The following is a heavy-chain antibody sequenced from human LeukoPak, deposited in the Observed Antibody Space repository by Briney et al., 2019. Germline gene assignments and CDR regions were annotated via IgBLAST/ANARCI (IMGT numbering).Heavy chain of an antibody. D-gene: IGHD4-17*01. V-gene: IGHV4-30-2*01. CDR2: IHHSGST. J-gene: IGHJ4*02. CDR1: GGSISSGGYS. CDR3: ASSLYGDYYFDY. Sequence: SETLSLTCAVSGGSISSGGYSWSWIRQPPGKGLEWIGYIHHSGSTYYNPSLKSRVTISVDRSKNQFSLKLSSVTAADTAVYYCASSLYGDYYFDYWGQGTLVTVSS.